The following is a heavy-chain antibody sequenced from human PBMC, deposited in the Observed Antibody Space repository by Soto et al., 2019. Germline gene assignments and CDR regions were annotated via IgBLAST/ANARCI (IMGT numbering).Heavy chain of an antibody. CDR2: ISGSGGST. V-gene: IGHV3-23*01. D-gene: IGHD3-22*01. Sequence: GGSLRLSCAASGFTFSSYAMNWVRQAPGKGLEWVSRISGSGGSTYYADSVKGRLTISRDNSKNTLYLQRNSLRAEETAVYYCAKDRLSSGYDDRGSYYYYGMDVWGQGTTVTVSS. J-gene: IGHJ6*02. CDR1: GFTFSSYA. CDR3: AKDRLSSGYDDRGSYYYYGMDV.